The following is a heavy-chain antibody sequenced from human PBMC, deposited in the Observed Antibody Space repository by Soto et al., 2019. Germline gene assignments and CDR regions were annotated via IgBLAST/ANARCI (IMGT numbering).Heavy chain of an antibody. Sequence: SETLSLTCAVYGGSFGGYYWSWIRQPPGKGLEWIGEINHSGSTNYNPSLKSRVTISVDTSKNQFSLKLNSVTAADTAVYYCARGPKGEVGGTWYYFAMDVWGQGTTVTVSS. V-gene: IGHV4-34*01. J-gene: IGHJ6*02. D-gene: IGHD1-26*01. CDR1: GGSFGGYY. CDR3: ARGPKGEVGGTWYYFAMDV. CDR2: INHSGST.